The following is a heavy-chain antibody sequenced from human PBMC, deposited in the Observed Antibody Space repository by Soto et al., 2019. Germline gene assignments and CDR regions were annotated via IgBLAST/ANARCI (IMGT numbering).Heavy chain of an antibody. CDR2: IIAILGIA. Sequence: QVQLVQSGAEVKKPGSSVKVSCKASGGTFSSYTISWVRQAPGQGLEWMGRIIAILGIANYAQKFQGRVTITADKSTRTAYMELSSLRSEDTAVYYCARGDYYGSGSYYNSAAEYFQHCGQGTLVTVSS. J-gene: IGHJ1*01. CDR1: GGTFSSYT. CDR3: ARGDYYGSGSYYNSAAEYFQH. D-gene: IGHD3-10*01. V-gene: IGHV1-69*02.